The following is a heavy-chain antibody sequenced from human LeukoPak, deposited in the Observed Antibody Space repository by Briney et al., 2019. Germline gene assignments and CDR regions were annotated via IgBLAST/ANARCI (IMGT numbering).Heavy chain of an antibody. Sequence: ASVKVSCKASGYTFTNYVISWVRQAPGQGLEWMGWTYSYNGNTNYAQKLQGSVTMTTDTSTSTAYMELRRLKSDDTAVYYCARGWELDSWGQGTLVTVSS. J-gene: IGHJ4*02. V-gene: IGHV1-18*01. CDR1: GYTFTNYV. D-gene: IGHD1-26*01. CDR3: ARGWELDS. CDR2: TYSYNGNT.